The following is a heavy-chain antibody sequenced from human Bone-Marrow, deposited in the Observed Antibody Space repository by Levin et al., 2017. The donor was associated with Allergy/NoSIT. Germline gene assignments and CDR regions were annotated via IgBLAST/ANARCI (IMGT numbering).Heavy chain of an antibody. CDR3: AKDGSYSYGPHWYFDL. Sequence: GGSLRLSCAASGFTFDDYTMHWVRQAPGKGLEWVSLISWDGGSTYYADSVKGRFTISRDNSKNSLYLQMNSLRTEDTALYYCAKDGSYSYGPHWYFDLWGRGTLVTVSS. V-gene: IGHV3-43*01. CDR2: ISWDGGST. CDR1: GFTFDDYT. D-gene: IGHD5-18*01. J-gene: IGHJ2*01.